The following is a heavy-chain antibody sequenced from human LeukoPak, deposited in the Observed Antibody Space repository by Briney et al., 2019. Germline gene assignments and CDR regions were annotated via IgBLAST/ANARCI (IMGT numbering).Heavy chain of an antibody. V-gene: IGHV3-21*01. D-gene: IGHD2-15*01. CDR2: ISSSSSYI. Sequence: GSLSLSCSASGLTFSSYSMNCVRQAPERGLEWVSSISSSSSYIYYTDSVKGRFTISRDNAKNSLYLQMNSLRAEDTAVYYCARYCSGGSCYYFDYWGQGTLVTVSS. J-gene: IGHJ4*02. CDR1: GLTFSSYS. CDR3: ARYCSGGSCYYFDY.